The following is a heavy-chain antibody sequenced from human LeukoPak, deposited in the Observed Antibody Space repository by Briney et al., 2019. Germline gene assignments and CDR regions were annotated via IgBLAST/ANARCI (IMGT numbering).Heavy chain of an antibody. CDR2: ISGSGGST. CDR1: GFTFSSYA. D-gene: IGHD1-1*01. CDR3: VKEGRPISWTYYFDY. V-gene: IGHV3-23*01. J-gene: IGHJ4*02. Sequence: GGSLRLSCAASGFTFSSYAMSWVRQAPGKGLEWDSAISGSGGSTYYADSVKGRFTISRDNSKNTLYLQMNSLRAEDTAVYYCVKEGRPISWTYYFDYWGQGTLVTVSS.